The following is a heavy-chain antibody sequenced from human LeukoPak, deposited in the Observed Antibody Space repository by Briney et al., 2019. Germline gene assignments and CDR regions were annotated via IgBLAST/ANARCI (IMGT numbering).Heavy chain of an antibody. Sequence: ASVKVSCKASGYTFTGYGISWVRQAPGQGLEWMGWISAYNGNTNYAQKLQGRVTMTTDTSTSTAYMELRSLRSDDTAVYYCARYNYDFWSGYYSHFDYWGQGTLVTVSS. CDR2: ISAYNGNT. CDR1: GYTFTGYG. J-gene: IGHJ4*02. D-gene: IGHD3-3*01. V-gene: IGHV1-18*01. CDR3: ARYNYDFWSGYYSHFDY.